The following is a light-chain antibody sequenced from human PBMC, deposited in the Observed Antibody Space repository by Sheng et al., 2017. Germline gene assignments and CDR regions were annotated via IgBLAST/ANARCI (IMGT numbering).Light chain of an antibody. CDR2: DAS. CDR3: QQYDNVIFG. Sequence: IRMTQSPPSLSASVGDRVTITCQASQDIRNYVSWYHQKSGEAPKLLIYDASNLETGVPSRFSGTGYGREFTLIISSLQPDDVGTYFCQQYDNVIFGFGPGTKVAVK. CDR1: QDIRNY. V-gene: IGKV1-33*01. J-gene: IGKJ3*01.